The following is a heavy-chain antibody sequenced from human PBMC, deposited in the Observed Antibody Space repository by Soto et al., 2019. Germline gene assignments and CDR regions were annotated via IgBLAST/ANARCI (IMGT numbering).Heavy chain of an antibody. V-gene: IGHV3-30-3*01. CDR2: ISYDGSNK. CDR1: GFTFSSYA. J-gene: IGHJ4*02. D-gene: IGHD6-6*01. CDR3: ARESMIAAPFDY. Sequence: GGSLRLSCAASGFTFSSYAMHWVRQAPGKGLEWVAVISYDGSNKYYADSVKGRFTISRDNSKNTLYLQMNSLRAEDTAVYYCARESMIAAPFDYWGQGTLVTVSS.